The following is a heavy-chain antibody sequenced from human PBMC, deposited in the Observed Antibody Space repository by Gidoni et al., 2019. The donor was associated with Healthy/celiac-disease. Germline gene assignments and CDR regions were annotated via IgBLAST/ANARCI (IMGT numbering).Heavy chain of an antibody. CDR3: AKDRDDYGDYVGYFDY. V-gene: IGHV3-23*01. J-gene: IGHJ4*02. CDR1: GFTFSSYA. Sequence: EVQLLESGGGLVQPGGSLRLSCAASGFTFSSYAMSWVRQAPGKGLEWVSAISGSGGSTYYADSVKGRFTISRDNSKNTLYLQMNSLRAEDTAVYYCAKDRDDYGDYVGYFDYWGQGTLVTVSS. CDR2: ISGSGGST. D-gene: IGHD4-17*01.